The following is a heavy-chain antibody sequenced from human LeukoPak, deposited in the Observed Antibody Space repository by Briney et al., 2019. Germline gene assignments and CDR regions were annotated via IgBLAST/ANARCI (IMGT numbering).Heavy chain of an antibody. V-gene: IGHV3-21*01. J-gene: IGHJ6*02. CDR1: GFTFSSYS. CDR3: ASYYDSSGYWDYYYGMDV. D-gene: IGHD3-22*01. CDR2: ISSSSSYI. Sequence: PGGSLRLSCAASGFTFSSYSMNLVRQAPGKGLEWVSSISSSSSYIYYADSVKGRFTISRDNAKNSLYLQMNSLRAEDTAVYYCASYYDSSGYWDYYYGMDVWGQGTTVTVSS.